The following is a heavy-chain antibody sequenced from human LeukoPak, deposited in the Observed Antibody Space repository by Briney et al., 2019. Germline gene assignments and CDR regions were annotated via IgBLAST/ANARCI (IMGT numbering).Heavy chain of an antibody. D-gene: IGHD3-22*01. CDR2: INPSGGST. CDR3: ARDSDYDSSGYYGY. CDR1: GFTFSSYA. J-gene: IGHJ4*02. Sequence: GGSLRLSCAASGFTFSSYAMHWVRQAPGQGLEWMGIINPSGGSTSYAQKFQGRVTMTRDTSTSTVYMELSSLRSEDTAVYYCARDSDYDSSGYYGYWGQGTLVTVSS. V-gene: IGHV1-46*01.